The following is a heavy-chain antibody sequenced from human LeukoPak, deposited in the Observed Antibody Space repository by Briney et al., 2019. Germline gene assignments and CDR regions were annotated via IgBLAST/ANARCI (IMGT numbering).Heavy chain of an antibody. Sequence: GGSLRLSCTASGFTFTDYAMSWVRQAPGEGLEWVSAISGDGGGYTYYADSVKGRFTISRVNSKNTLYLEMNSLRAEDTAVYYCAKDLTSGSGSYDYWGQGTLVTASS. V-gene: IGHV3-23*01. CDR2: ISGDGGGYT. CDR1: GFTFTDYA. J-gene: IGHJ4*02. CDR3: AKDLTSGSGSYDY. D-gene: IGHD3-10*01.